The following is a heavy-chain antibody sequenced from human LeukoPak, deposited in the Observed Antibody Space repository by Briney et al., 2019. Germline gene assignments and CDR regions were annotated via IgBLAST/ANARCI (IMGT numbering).Heavy chain of an antibody. V-gene: IGHV4-34*01. CDR3: ARDVVATMHDY. CDR1: GGSFSGYY. Sequence: PSETLSLTCAVYGGSFSGYYWSWIRQPPGKGLEWIGEINHSGRTNYNPSLKSRVTISVNTSKNQFSLKLSSVTAADTAVYYCARDVVATMHDYWGQGTLVTVSS. J-gene: IGHJ4*02. CDR2: INHSGRT. D-gene: IGHD2-15*01.